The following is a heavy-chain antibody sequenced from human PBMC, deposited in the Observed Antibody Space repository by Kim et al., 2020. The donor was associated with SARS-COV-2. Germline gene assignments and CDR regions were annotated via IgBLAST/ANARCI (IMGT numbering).Heavy chain of an antibody. CDR2: ITTGNGYT. Sequence: ASVKVSCKASGYTFTSYAMHWVRQAPGQGLEWMGRITTGNGYTRYSQRFQGRVTITWDTSASTTYMELSSLRSVDTAVYYCARVPCSGGGCYEIDYWGQGTLVTVSS. V-gene: IGHV1-3*04. J-gene: IGHJ4*02. CDR3: ARVPCSGGGCYEIDY. CDR1: GYTFTSYA. D-gene: IGHD2-15*01.